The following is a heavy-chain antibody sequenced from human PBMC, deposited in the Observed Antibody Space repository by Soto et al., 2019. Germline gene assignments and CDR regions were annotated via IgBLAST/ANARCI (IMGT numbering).Heavy chain of an antibody. J-gene: IGHJ3*02. D-gene: IGHD5-12*01. CDR1: GVTFSSYS. Sequence: GGSLRLSCASSGVTFSSYSMNWVRQAPGKGLEWVSYISSSSSTIYYADSVKGRFTISRDNAKNSLYLQMNSLRAEDTAVYYCARPYSGYDYGGDAFDIWGQGTMVTVSS. CDR3: ARPYSGYDYGGDAFDI. V-gene: IGHV3-48*01. CDR2: ISSSSSTI.